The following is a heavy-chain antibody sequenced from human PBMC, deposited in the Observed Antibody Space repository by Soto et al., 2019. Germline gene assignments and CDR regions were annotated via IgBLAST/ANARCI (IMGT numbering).Heavy chain of an antibody. CDR1: GASINNFAYY. J-gene: IGHJ5*01. CDR2: VYYNENT. D-gene: IGHD3-10*01. V-gene: IGHV4-39*01. Sequence: SETLSLTFSVSGASINNFAYYWGWIRQPPGKGLEWIGTVYYNENTYYNPSLRSRVAISVDTAKNQFPLNLRSVTAADTAIYFCARRERYYGSPGWFDPWGQGTLVTVSS. CDR3: ARRERYYGSPGWFDP.